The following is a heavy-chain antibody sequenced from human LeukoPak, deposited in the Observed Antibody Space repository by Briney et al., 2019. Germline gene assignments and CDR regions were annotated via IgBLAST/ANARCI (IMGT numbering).Heavy chain of an antibody. CDR2: MNPNSGNT. D-gene: IGHD5/OR15-5a*01. CDR3: ARGGSIYFPNSDAFDI. CDR1: GYTFTRYD. Sequence: ASVKLSCKSSGYTFTRYDNNWVRQATGQGLEWMGWMNPNSGNTGYAQKFQGRVTMTRNTSISTAYMELSSLRSEDTAVYYCARGGSIYFPNSDAFDIWGQGTMVTVSS. J-gene: IGHJ3*02. V-gene: IGHV1-8*01.